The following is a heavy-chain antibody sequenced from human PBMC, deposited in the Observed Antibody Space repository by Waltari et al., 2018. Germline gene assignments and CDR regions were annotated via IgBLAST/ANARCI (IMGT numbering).Heavy chain of an antibody. J-gene: IGHJ5*02. CDR3: ARERTIFGVVLQGRGWFDP. Sequence: QVQLVQSGAEVKKPGSSVKVSCKASGGTFSSYAISWVRQAPGQGLEWMGRIIPVFGKANYAQKFQGRVTITAAKSTRTAYMEMSSLGSEETAVYYCARERTIFGVVLQGRGWFDPWGQGTLVTVSS. D-gene: IGHD3-3*01. CDR1: GGTFSSYA. CDR2: IIPVFGKA. V-gene: IGHV1-69*04.